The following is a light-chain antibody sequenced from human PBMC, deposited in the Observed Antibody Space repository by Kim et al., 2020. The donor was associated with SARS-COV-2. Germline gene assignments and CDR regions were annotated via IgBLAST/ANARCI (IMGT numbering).Light chain of an antibody. CDR2: GAS. CDR1: QSVSSN. Sequence: EIVMTQSPAPLSVSPGERATLSCRASQSVSSNLAWYQQKPGQAPSLLIYGASTRATGIPARFSGSGSGTEFTLTISSLQSEDVAVYYCQQYNNWPRTFGQGTKVDIK. CDR3: QQYNNWPRT. V-gene: IGKV3-15*01. J-gene: IGKJ1*01.